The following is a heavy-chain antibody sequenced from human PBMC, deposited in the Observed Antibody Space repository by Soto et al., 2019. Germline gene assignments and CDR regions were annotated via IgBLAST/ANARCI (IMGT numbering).Heavy chain of an antibody. D-gene: IGHD3-3*01. CDR3: AKDRAGDIYVAARSGLDY. V-gene: IGHV3-30*18. J-gene: IGHJ4*02. CDR2: ISYDGSNK. Sequence: GGSLRLSCAASGFTFFSYGMHWVRQAPGKGLEWVAVISYDGSNKYYGDSVKGRFTISRDNSKNTLYLQMSSLRADDTAVYYCAKDRAGDIYVAARSGLDYWGQGTLVTVSS. CDR1: GFTFFSYG.